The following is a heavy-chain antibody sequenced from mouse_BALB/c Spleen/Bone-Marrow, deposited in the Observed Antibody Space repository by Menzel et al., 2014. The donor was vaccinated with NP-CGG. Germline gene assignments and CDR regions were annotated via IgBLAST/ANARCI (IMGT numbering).Heavy chain of an antibody. CDR3: ASHYYDSSPFAY. V-gene: IGHV5-12-2*01. Sequence: EVQRVESGGGLVQPGGSLKLSCAASGFTFSSYTMSWVRQTPEERLVWVAYISNGGGSIYYPDTVKGRFTISRDNDKNTLYLQMSSLKSEDTAMYYCASHYYDSSPFAYWGQGTLVTVSA. CDR2: ISNGGGSI. J-gene: IGHJ3*01. CDR1: GFTFSSYT. D-gene: IGHD1-1*01.